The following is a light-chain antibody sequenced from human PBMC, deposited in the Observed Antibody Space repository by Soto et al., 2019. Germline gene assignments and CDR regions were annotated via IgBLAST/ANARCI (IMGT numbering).Light chain of an antibody. CDR2: GAL. Sequence: EIVLTQSTGTLSLSPGERAVLSCRASQSVISNYVAWYQQKPGQAPRLLIYGALSRATGIPDRFSGSGSGTDFTLTITRLEPEDFAVFYCQQYGSSPQTFGQGTKVEI. CDR1: QSVISNY. CDR3: QQYGSSPQT. J-gene: IGKJ1*01. V-gene: IGKV3-20*01.